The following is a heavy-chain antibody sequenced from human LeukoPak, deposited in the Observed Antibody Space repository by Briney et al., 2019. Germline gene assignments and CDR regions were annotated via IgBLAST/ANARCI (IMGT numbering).Heavy chain of an antibody. J-gene: IGHJ4*02. CDR1: GGSISSGGYY. CDR3: ARTGLESSGSDLDY. V-gene: IGHV4-30-2*01. CDR2: IYHSGST. Sequence: SETLSLTCTVSGGSISSGGYYWSWIRQPPGKGLEWIGYIYHSGSTYYNPSLKSRVTISVDRSKNQFSLKLSSVTAADTAVYYCARTGLESSGSDLDYWGQGTLVTVSS. D-gene: IGHD3-10*01.